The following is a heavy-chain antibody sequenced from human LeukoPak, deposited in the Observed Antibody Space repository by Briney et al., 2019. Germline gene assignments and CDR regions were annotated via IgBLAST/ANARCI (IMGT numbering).Heavy chain of an antibody. Sequence: ASVKVSCKASGYTFTDSGITWVRQAPGQGLEWMGWINPNSGGTNYAQKFQGRVTMTRETSISTAYMELSRLRSDDTAEYYCARERIRYSSSSMAYWGQGTLVTVSS. D-gene: IGHD6-13*01. CDR3: ARERIRYSSSSMAY. CDR1: GYTFTDSG. CDR2: INPNSGGT. J-gene: IGHJ4*02. V-gene: IGHV1-2*02.